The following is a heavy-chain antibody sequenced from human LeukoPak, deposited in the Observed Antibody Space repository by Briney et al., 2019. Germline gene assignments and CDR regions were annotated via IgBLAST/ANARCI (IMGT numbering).Heavy chain of an antibody. Sequence: ASVKVSCKVSGYTFTSYAMNWVRQAPGQGLEWMGWINTNTGNPTYAQGFTGRFVFSLDTSVSTAYLQISSLKAEDTAVYYCARDSSSSSSLHNTGYWGQGTLVTVSS. V-gene: IGHV7-4-1*02. CDR1: GYTFTSYA. CDR2: INTNTGNP. J-gene: IGHJ4*02. CDR3: ARDSSSSSSLHNTGY. D-gene: IGHD6-6*01.